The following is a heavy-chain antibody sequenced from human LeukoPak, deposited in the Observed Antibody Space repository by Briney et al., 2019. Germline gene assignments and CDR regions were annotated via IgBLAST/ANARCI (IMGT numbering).Heavy chain of an antibody. CDR3: ASYPRSIPTPPFDY. V-gene: IGHV1-2*02. Sequence: GASVKVSCKASGYTFTAQYMHWVRQAPGQGVEWVGWINPNNGDTKYAQSFLGRVTMTRDTSTTTAYMELSSLRSDDTAVYFCASYPRSIPTPPFDYWGQGTLVTVSS. CDR2: INPNNGDT. J-gene: IGHJ4*02. D-gene: IGHD2-21*01. CDR1: GYTFTAQY.